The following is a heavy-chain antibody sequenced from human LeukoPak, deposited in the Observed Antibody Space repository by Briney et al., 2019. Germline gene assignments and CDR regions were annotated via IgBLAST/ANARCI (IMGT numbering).Heavy chain of an antibody. D-gene: IGHD4-17*01. J-gene: IGHJ4*02. CDR2: MNPNSGNT. CDR1: GYTFTSYD. V-gene: IGHV1-8*01. Sequence: ASLKVSCKTSGYTFTSYDINWVRQATGQGLEWMGWMNPNSGNTGYAQKFQGRVTMTRNTSISTAYMELSSLRSEETDVYYCARGGGGDYPRPFDYWGQGTLVTVSS. CDR3: ARGGGGDYPRPFDY.